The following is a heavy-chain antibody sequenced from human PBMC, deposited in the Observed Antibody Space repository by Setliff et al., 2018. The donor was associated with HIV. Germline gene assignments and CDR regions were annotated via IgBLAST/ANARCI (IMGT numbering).Heavy chain of an antibody. CDR3: AKLDYYDYSGSWARKVAIDF. D-gene: IGHD3-22*01. V-gene: IGHV3-23*01. CDR1: GFTFSSSY. CDR2: ISGGGAT. Sequence: GGSLRLSCAASGFTFSSSYMSWVRQAPGKGLEWVSSISGGGATYYADSVKGRFTISRDNSNNTLSLQMSSLRAEDTALYYCAKLDYYDYSGSWARKVAIDFWGRGTMVTVSS. J-gene: IGHJ3*01.